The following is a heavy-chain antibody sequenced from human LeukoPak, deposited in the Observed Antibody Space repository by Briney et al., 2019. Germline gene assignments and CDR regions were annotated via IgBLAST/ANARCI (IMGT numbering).Heavy chain of an antibody. CDR1: GGSISSYY. Sequence: SETLSLTCTVSGGSISSYYWSWIRQPPGKGLEWIGYIYDIGSTNYNPSLTSRVTISVDTSKNQFSLKLSSVTAADTAVYYCARGLTADSWGQGTLVTVSS. V-gene: IGHV4-59*01. J-gene: IGHJ4*02. D-gene: IGHD5-18*01. CDR2: IYDIGST. CDR3: ARGLTADS.